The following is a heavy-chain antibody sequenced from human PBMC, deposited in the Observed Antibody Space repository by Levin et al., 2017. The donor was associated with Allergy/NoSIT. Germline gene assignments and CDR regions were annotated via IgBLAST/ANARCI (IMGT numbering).Heavy chain of an antibody. D-gene: IGHD3-9*01. CDR3: ARAGRYPVLYYFDY. Sequence: KSGGSLRLSCAVYGGSFSGYYWSWIRQPPGKGLEWIGEINHSGSTNYNPSLKSRVTISVDTSKNQFSLKLSSVTAADTAVYYCARAGRYPVLYYFDYWGQGTLVTVSS. J-gene: IGHJ4*02. CDR2: INHSGST. V-gene: IGHV4-34*01. CDR1: GGSFSGYY.